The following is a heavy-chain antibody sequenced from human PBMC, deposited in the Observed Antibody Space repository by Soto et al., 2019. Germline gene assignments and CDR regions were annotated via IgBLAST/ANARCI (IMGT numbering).Heavy chain of an antibody. Sequence: GGSLRLSCAASGFTFSSYWMSWVRQAPGKGLEWVANIKQDGSEKYYVDSVKGRFTISRDNAKNSLYLQMNSLRAEDTAVYYCARDYYGSGSYYTPYYYYGMDVWGQGTTVTVSS. D-gene: IGHD3-10*01. CDR1: GFTFSSYW. CDR2: IKQDGSEK. J-gene: IGHJ6*02. CDR3: ARDYYGSGSYYTPYYYYGMDV. V-gene: IGHV3-7*01.